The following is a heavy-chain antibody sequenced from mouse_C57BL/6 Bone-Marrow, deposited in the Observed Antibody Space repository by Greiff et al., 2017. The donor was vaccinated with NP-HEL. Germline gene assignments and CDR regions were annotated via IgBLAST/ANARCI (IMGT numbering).Heavy chain of an antibody. Sequence: EVQLVESGGGLVQPGGSLSLSCAASGFTFTDYYMSWVRQPPGKALEWLGFIRNKANGYTTEYSASVKGRFTISRDNSQSILYLQMNALRAEDSATYYCARPTISTMAPTGFAYWGQGTLVTVSA. CDR1: GFTFTDYY. V-gene: IGHV7-3*01. CDR3: ARPTISTMAPTGFAY. J-gene: IGHJ3*01. CDR2: IRNKANGYTT. D-gene: IGHD2-1*01.